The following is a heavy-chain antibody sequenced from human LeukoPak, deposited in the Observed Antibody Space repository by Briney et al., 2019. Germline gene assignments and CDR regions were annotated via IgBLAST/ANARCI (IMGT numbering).Heavy chain of an antibody. CDR3: ARDKYGDQYYFDY. Sequence: GRSLRLSCAASGFTFSSYGMNWVRQAPGKGLEWVSFISSSSSYIYYADSVKGRFTISRDNARNSLYLQMNSLRAEDTAVYYCARDKYGDQYYFDYWGQGTLVTVSS. V-gene: IGHV3-21*01. CDR2: ISSSSSYI. CDR1: GFTFSSYG. J-gene: IGHJ4*02. D-gene: IGHD4-17*01.